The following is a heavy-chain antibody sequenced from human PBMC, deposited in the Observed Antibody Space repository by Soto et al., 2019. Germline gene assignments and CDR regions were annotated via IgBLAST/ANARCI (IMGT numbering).Heavy chain of an antibody. CDR1: GGSVSSYY. J-gene: IGHJ4*02. CDR2: IYYSGST. D-gene: IGHD3-16*01. V-gene: IGHV4-59*02. Sequence: QVQLQESGPGLVKPSEILSLTYTASGGSVSSYYWSWIRQPPGKGLEWIGYIYYSGSTNYNPSLKSRVTISVDTSKNQFSLKLSSVTAADTAVYYCARAWGRVFDYWGQGTLVTVSS. CDR3: ARAWGRVFDY.